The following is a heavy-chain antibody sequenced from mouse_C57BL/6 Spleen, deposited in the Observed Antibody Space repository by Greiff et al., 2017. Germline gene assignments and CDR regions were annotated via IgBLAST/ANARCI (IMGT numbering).Heavy chain of an antibody. Sequence: EVMLVESGGGLVKPGGSLKLSCAASGFTFSDYGMHWVRQAPEKGLEWVAYISSGSSTIYYADTVKGRFTISRDNAKNTLFLQMTSLRSEDTARYYCARRGGNYAMDYWGQGTSVTVSS. CDR3: ARRGGNYAMDY. J-gene: IGHJ4*01. V-gene: IGHV5-17*01. CDR1: GFTFSDYG. CDR2: ISSGSSTI.